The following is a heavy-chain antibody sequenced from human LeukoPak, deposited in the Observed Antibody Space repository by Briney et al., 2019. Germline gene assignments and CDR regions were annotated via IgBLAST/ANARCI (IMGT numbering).Heavy chain of an antibody. CDR2: ISSSGSTI. J-gene: IGHJ4*02. Sequence: TGGSLRLSCAASGFTFSDYYMSWIRQAPGKGLEWVSYISSSGSTIYYADSVKGRFTISRDNAKNSLYLQMNSLKTEDTAVYYCTRRGGYCSSTSCYEEKVPELDYWGQGSLVTVSS. V-gene: IGHV3-11*01. CDR1: GFTFSDYY. D-gene: IGHD2-2*01. CDR3: TRRGGYCSSTSCYEEKVPELDY.